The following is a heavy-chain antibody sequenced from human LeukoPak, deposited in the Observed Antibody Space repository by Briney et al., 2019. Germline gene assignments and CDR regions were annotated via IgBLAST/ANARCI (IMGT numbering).Heavy chain of an antibody. D-gene: IGHD2/OR15-2a*01. Sequence: GASVKVSCKASGYTFTSYDINCVRQATGQGLEWMGWMNPNSGNTGYAQKFQGRVTMTRNTSISTVYMELSRLRSEYTAVYYGARGRGMVPLSMWGQGTLVTVSS. CDR3: ARGRGMVPLSM. CDR2: MNPNSGNT. J-gene: IGHJ4*02. CDR1: GYTFTSYD. V-gene: IGHV1-8*01.